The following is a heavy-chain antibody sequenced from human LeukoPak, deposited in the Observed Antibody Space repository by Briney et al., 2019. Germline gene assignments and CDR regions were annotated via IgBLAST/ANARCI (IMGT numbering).Heavy chain of an antibody. D-gene: IGHD2-15*01. CDR2: IYYSGSGST. J-gene: IGHJ6*02. V-gene: IGHV4-59*08. CDR3: ASRPYCSGGSCYPYHYYYGMDV. Sequence: SETLSLTCTVSGGSISSYYWTWIRQPPGKGLEWIGYIYYSGSGSTNYNPSLKSRVTISVDTSKNQFSLKLSSVTAADTAVYYCASRPYCSGGSCYPYHYYYGMDVWGQGTTVTVSS. CDR1: GGSISSYY.